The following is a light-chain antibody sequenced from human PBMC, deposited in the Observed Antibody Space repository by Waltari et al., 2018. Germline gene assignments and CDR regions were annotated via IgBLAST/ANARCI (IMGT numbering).Light chain of an antibody. J-gene: IGKJ1*01. CDR1: QSIRSW. V-gene: IGKV4-1*01. CDR3: QQYYSTPWT. CDR2: WAS. Sequence: DIQMTQSPSTLSAPVGDRVTITCRASQSIRSWLAWYQQKPGQPPKLLIYWASTRESGVPDRFSGSESGTDFTLTISSLQAEDVAVYYCQQYYSTPWTFGQGTKVEIK.